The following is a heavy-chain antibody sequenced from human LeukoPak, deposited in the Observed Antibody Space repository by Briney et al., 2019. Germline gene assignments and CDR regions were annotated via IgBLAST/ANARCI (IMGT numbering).Heavy chain of an antibody. V-gene: IGHV1-2*02. CDR3: ARAVSRYSNFAYYYYYIDV. D-gene: IGHD4-11*01. Sequence: ASVKVSCKASGYTFTGYYMHWVRQAPGQGLEWMGWINPNSGGTNYAQKFQGRVTMTRDTSISTAYMELSRLRSDDTAVYYCARAVSRYSNFAYYYYYIDVWGKGTTVTVSS. CDR1: GYTFTGYY. J-gene: IGHJ6*03. CDR2: INPNSGGT.